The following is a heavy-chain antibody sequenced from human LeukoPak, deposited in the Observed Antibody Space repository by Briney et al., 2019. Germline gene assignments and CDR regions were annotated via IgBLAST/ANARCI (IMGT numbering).Heavy chain of an antibody. V-gene: IGHV3-53*05. CDR1: GFTVSSNY. D-gene: IGHD2-2*01. CDR3: AKVGVSVVVPAAMVWFDP. CDR2: IYSGGST. Sequence: GGSLRLSCAASGFTVSSNYMSWVRQAPGKGLEWVSVIYSGGSTYYADSVKGRFTISRDNSKNTLYLQMNSLRAEDTAVYYCAKVGVSVVVPAAMVWFDPWGQGTLVTVSS. J-gene: IGHJ5*02.